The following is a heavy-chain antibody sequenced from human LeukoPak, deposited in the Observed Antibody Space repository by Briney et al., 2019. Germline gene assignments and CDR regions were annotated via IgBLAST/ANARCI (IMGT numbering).Heavy chain of an antibody. D-gene: IGHD2-8*01. Sequence: ASVKVSCKASGYTFSTYGISWVRQAPGQGLEWMGWSSDYDPDRNYAQKFQGRLTVTTDTSTSTAYMELRSLTSDDTAIYYCVRDYYCTSNTCHDCFDPWGQGTLVTVPS. CDR3: VRDYYCTSNTCHDCFDP. CDR1: GYTFSTYG. CDR2: SSDYDPDR. J-gene: IGHJ5*02. V-gene: IGHV1-18*01.